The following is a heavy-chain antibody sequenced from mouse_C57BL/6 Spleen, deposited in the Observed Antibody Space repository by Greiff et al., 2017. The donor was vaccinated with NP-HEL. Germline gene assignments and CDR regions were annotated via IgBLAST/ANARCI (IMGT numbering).Heavy chain of an antibody. Sequence: EVHLVESEGGLVQPGSSMKLSCTASGFTFSDYYMAWVRQVPEKGLEWVANINYDGSSTYYLDSLKSRFIISRDNAKNILYLQMSSLKSEDTATYYCARDKEGWLLLDYWGQGTTLTVSS. CDR2: INYDGSST. V-gene: IGHV5-16*01. D-gene: IGHD2-3*01. J-gene: IGHJ2*01. CDR3: ARDKEGWLLLDY. CDR1: GFTFSDYY.